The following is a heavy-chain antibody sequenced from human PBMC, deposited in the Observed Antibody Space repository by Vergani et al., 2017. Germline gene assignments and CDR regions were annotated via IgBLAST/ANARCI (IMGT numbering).Heavy chain of an antibody. CDR1: GGSFSGYY. J-gene: IGHJ4*02. D-gene: IGHD3-22*01. Sequence: QVQLQQWGAGLLKPSETLSLTCAVYGGSFSGYYWSWIRQPPGKGLEWIGEINHIGSTNYKPSLKSRVTISVDTSKNQFTLKLSSVTAADTAVYYCARGPGYYDSSGYYYPGRSPFGYWGQGTLVTVSS. V-gene: IGHV4-34*01. CDR2: INHIGST. CDR3: ARGPGYYDSSGYYYPGRSPFGY.